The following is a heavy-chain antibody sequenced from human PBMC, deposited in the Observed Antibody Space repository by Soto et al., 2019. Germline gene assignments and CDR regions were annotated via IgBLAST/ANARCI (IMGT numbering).Heavy chain of an antibody. D-gene: IGHD3-10*01. CDR3: ARTYYGSGSYRVFDY. V-gene: IGHV1-18*01. CDR1: GYTFTSYG. J-gene: IGHJ4*02. Sequence: ASVKVSCKDSGYTFTSYGISWVRQAPGQGLEWMGWISAYNGNTNYAQKLQGRVTMTTDTSTSTAYMELRSLRSDDTAVYYCARTYYGSGSYRVFDYWGQGTLVTVSS. CDR2: ISAYNGNT.